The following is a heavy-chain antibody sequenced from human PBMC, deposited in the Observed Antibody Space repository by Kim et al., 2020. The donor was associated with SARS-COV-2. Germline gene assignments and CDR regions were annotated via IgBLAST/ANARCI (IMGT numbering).Heavy chain of an antibody. CDR3: ARIKIASSGGWFDP. J-gene: IGHJ5*02. Sequence: SETLSLTCTVSGGSISSDSYYWTWIRQPAGKELEWIGRIYSSGNTNYNPSLKSRVTLSVDTSKNQFSLKLSSVTAADTAVYYCARIKIASSGGWFDPWGQGTPVTVSS. V-gene: IGHV4-61*02. D-gene: IGHD2-21*01. CDR1: GGSISSDSYY. CDR2: IYSSGNT.